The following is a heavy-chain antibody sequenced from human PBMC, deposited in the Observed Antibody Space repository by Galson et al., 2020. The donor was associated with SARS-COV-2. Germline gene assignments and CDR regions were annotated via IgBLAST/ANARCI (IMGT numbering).Heavy chain of an antibody. Sequence: GGSLRLSCPASGFTFNNYAMNWVRQAQVKGLEWVSTIIGSGGLTYYADSLKGRFTISRDNSKNTVYLQMNSLRAEDTAVYYCAKDSLVATDYWGQGTLVTVSS. J-gene: IGHJ4*02. CDR3: AKDSLVATDY. V-gene: IGHV3-23*01. D-gene: IGHD5-12*01. CDR1: GFTFNNYA. CDR2: IIGSGGLT.